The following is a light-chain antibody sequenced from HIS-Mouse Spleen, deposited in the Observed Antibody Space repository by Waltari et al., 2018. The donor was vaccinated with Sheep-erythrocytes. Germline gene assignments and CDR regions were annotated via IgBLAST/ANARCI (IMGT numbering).Light chain of an antibody. Sequence: DIVMTQSPLPLPVPPGEPASISCRSMQSLLHSNGYNYLDWYLQKPGQSPQLLIYLGSNRASGVPDRFSGSGSGTDFTLKISRVEAEDVGVYYCMQALQTPLTFGGGTKVEIK. CDR2: LGS. J-gene: IGKJ4*01. V-gene: IGKV2-28*01. CDR3: MQALQTPLT. CDR1: QSLLHSNGYNY.